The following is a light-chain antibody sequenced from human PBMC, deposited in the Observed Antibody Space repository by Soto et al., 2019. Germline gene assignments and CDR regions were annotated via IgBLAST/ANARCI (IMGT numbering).Light chain of an antibody. Sequence: EIVLTQSPATLSVSPGERATLSCRASQSVSSYLAWYQQKPGQAPRLLIYDASNRATGIPARFRGSGSGTDFTLTISSLEPEDCAVYYCQQRSNWPLTFGGGTKVEIK. CDR1: QSVSSY. CDR2: DAS. CDR3: QQRSNWPLT. J-gene: IGKJ4*01. V-gene: IGKV3-11*01.